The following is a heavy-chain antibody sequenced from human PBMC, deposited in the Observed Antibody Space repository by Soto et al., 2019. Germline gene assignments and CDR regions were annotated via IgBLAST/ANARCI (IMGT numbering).Heavy chain of an antibody. CDR2: ISGSGGST. J-gene: IGHJ6*03. D-gene: IGHD2-2*01. CDR3: AKKEYCSSTSCYDGPFYYYYYYMDV. Sequence: EVQLLESGGGLVQPGGSLRLSCAASGFTFSSYAMSWVRQAPGKGLEWVSAISGSGGSTYYADSVKGRFTISRDNSKNKLYLQMNSLRAEDTAVYYCAKKEYCSSTSCYDGPFYYYYYYMDVWGKGTTVTVSS. V-gene: IGHV3-23*01. CDR1: GFTFSSYA.